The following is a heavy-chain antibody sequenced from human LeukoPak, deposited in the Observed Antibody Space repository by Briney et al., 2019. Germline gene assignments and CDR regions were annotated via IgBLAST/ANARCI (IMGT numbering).Heavy chain of an antibody. D-gene: IGHD6-13*01. CDR2: INSDGSST. CDR1: GFTFSSYW. J-gene: IGHJ4*02. Sequence: GGSLRLSCAASGFTFSSYWMHWVRQAPGKGLVWVTRINSDGSSTSYADSVKGRFTISRDSAKNTLYLQMNSLRAEDTAVYYCARVATPSYSSSWKDDTRYWGQGILVTVSS. V-gene: IGHV3-74*01. CDR3: ARVATPSYSSSWKDDTRY.